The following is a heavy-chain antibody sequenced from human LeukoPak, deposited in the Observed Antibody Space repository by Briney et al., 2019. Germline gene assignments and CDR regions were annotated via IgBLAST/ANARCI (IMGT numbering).Heavy chain of an antibody. V-gene: IGHV1-69-2*01. Sequence: ASVKISCKVSGYTFTDYYMHLVRQAPGKGLEWMGLVDPEDGETIYAEKFQGRVTITADTSTDTAYMELSSLRSEGTAVYCCATLTGHAPEGQDAFDIWGQGTMVTVSS. CDR3: ATLTGHAPEGQDAFDI. CDR2: VDPEDGET. CDR1: GYTFTDYY. D-gene: IGHD3-9*01. J-gene: IGHJ3*02.